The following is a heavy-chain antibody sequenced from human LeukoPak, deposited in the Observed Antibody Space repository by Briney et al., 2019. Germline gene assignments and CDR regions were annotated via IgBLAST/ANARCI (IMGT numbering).Heavy chain of an antibody. Sequence: RSLRLSCAASGFTFSSYGMHWVRQAPGKGLEWVAVISYDGSNKYYADSVKGRFTISRDNSKNTLYLQMNSLRAEDTAVYYCAKPAGWYYDSSGYFNYWGQGILVTVSS. CDR2: ISYDGSNK. CDR1: GFTFSSYG. V-gene: IGHV3-30*18. CDR3: AKPAGWYYDSSGYFNY. D-gene: IGHD3-22*01. J-gene: IGHJ4*02.